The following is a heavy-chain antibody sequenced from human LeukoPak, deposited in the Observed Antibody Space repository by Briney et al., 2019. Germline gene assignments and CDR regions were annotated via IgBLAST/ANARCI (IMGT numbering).Heavy chain of an antibody. J-gene: IGHJ4*02. CDR2: INPNSGGT. V-gene: IGHV1-2*02. CDR1: GYTFTGYY. D-gene: IGHD4-17*01. Sequence: ATVKVSCKASGYTFTGYYMHWVRQAPGQGLEWMGWINPNSGGTNYAQKFQGRVTMTRDTSISTAYMELSRLRSDDTAVYYYARGREPDYGDYGETYFDYWGQGTLVTVSS. CDR3: ARGREPDYGDYGETYFDY.